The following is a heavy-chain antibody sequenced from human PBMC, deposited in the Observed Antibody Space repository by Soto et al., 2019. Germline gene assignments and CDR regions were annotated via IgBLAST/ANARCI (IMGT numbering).Heavy chain of an antibody. Sequence: SETLSLTCAVYGGSFSGYYWSWIRQPPGKGLEWIGEINHSGSTNYNPSLKSRVTISVDTSKNQFSLKLSSVTAADTAVYYCARAEGYDGSYAFDIWGQGKMVTVSS. CDR2: INHSGST. CDR1: GGSFSGYY. J-gene: IGHJ3*02. CDR3: ARAEGYDGSYAFDI. V-gene: IGHV4-34*01. D-gene: IGHD5-12*01.